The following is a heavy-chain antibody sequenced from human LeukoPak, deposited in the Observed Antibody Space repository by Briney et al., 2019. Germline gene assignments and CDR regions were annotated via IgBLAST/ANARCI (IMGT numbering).Heavy chain of an antibody. CDR3: VTGVGSTPPLVDY. V-gene: IGHV3-64D*06. D-gene: IGHD1-26*01. J-gene: IGHJ4*02. Sequence: PGGSLRLSCSASGFAFSTYALHWVRQAPGKGLEYVSAISSNGGTTYYADSVKGGFTISRDNSKNTLYLQMSSLRPEDTAVYSCVTGVGSTPPLVDYWGQGTLVSVSS. CDR2: ISSNGGTT. CDR1: GFAFSTYA.